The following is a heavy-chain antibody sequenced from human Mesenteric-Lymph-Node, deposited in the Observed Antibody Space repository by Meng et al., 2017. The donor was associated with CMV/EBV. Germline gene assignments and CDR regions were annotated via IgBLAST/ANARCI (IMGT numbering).Heavy chain of an antibody. Sequence: GESLKISCAASGFALSRYSMNWVRQAPGKGLEWVSSISSSSHIYYADSLQGRFTISRDNAKNSLYLQMNSLGDEDTAVYYCARGRYHYDSTGYYSDYWGQGTLVTVSS. J-gene: IGHJ4*02. CDR3: ARGRYHYDSTGYYSDY. CDR2: ISSSSHI. CDR1: GFALSRYS. V-gene: IGHV3-21*06. D-gene: IGHD3-22*01.